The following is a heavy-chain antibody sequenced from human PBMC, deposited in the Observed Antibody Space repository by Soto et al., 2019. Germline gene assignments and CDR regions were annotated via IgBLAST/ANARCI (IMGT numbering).Heavy chain of an antibody. CDR2: NYHSGGN. J-gene: IGHJ4*02. Sequence: QLQLQESGSGLVKPSQTLSLTCAVSGGSISSGGYSWSWIRQPPGKGLEWIGYNYHSGGNYYNPSLQSRVTISVDRSKNQFSLKLSSVTAADTAVYYCAAGGGLPRYYWGQGTLVTVSS. D-gene: IGHD2-15*01. CDR3: AAGGGLPRYY. CDR1: GGSISSGGYS. V-gene: IGHV4-30-2*01.